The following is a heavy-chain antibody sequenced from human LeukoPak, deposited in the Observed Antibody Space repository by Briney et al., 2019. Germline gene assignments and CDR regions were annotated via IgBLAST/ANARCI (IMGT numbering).Heavy chain of an antibody. CDR2: ISYDGSYK. CDR1: GFTFSSYG. J-gene: IGHJ4*02. CDR3: AKDLGTDGGFDY. Sequence: GRSLTLSCAASGFTFSSYGMHWVRQAPGKGLEWVAVISYDGSYKYYADSVKGRFTISRDNSKNTLYLQMNSLRAEDTAVYYCAKDLGTDGGFDYWGQGTLVTVSS. V-gene: IGHV3-30*18. D-gene: IGHD4-23*01.